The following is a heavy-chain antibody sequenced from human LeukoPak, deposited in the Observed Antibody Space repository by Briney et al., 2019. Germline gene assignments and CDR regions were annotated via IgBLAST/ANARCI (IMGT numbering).Heavy chain of an antibody. J-gene: IGHJ4*02. CDR2: IYYSGST. Sequence: SETLSLTCTVSGGSISSSSYYWGWIRQPPGKGLKWIGSIYYSGSTYYNPSLKSRVTISVDTSKNQFSLKLSSVTAADTAVYYCARHMGIAGGIDYWGQGTLVTVSS. CDR1: GGSISSSSYY. CDR3: ARHMGIAGGIDY. V-gene: IGHV4-39*01. D-gene: IGHD6-13*01.